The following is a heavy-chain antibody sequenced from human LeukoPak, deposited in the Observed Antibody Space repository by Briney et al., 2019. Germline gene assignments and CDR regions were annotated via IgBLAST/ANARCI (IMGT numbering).Heavy chain of an antibody. D-gene: IGHD5-24*01. J-gene: IGHJ5*02. CDR2: IYYSGST. Sequence: SETLSLTCSVSGGSISSHYWSWIRPPPGKGLAWIGYIYYSGSTNYNPSLQSRVTISIDTSKNQFSLRLTSVTAADTAVYYCAKRGVEMSAVRPDNWLDPWGQGTLVTVSS. CDR1: GGSISSHY. V-gene: IGHV4-59*08. CDR3: AKRGVEMSAVRPDNWLDP.